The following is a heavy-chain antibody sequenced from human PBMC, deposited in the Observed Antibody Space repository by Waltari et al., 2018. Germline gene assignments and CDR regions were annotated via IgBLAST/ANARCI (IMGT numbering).Heavy chain of an antibody. CDR3: ARGSAYYVRVWDY. J-gene: IGHJ4*02. CDR2: IKADGSEQ. Sequence: EVQLVESGGTLVQPGGSLSLSCAASGFTFRGYWMTWVRQAQGKGLEWVANIKADGSEQYYVDSVRGRFTISRDNAENSLYLQMNSLIADDTAVYYCARGSAYYVRVWDYWGQGTLVTVSS. D-gene: IGHD3-16*01. CDR1: GFTFRGYW. V-gene: IGHV3-7*03.